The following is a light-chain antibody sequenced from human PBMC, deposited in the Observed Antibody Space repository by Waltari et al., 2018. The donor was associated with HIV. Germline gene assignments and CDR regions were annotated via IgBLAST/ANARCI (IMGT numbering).Light chain of an antibody. J-gene: IGKJ1*01. CDR1: QSLVHSDGNTY. CDR3: MQGTYWGWT. V-gene: IGKV2-30*02. CDR2: KVS. Sequence: DVLMTQSPLSLPVTLGQPASISCRSSQSLVHSDGNTYLNWFQQRPGQSPRRLIYKVSKRDFGVPDRFGGSGSGTDFTLKIRRVEAEDVGVYYCMQGTYWGWTFGQGTKVEIK.